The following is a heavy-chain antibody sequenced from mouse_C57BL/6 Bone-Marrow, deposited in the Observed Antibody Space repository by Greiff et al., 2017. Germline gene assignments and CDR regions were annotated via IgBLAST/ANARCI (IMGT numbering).Heavy chain of an antibody. D-gene: IGHD2-4*01. V-gene: IGHV1-82*01. CDR2: IYPGDGDT. CDR1: GYAFSSSW. Sequence: VKLMESGPELVKPGASVKISCKASGYAFSSSWMNWVKQRPGKGLEWIGRIYPGDGDTNYNGKFKGKATLTADKSSSTAYMQLSSLTSEDSAVYFCARAFYYDYDGVDYWGQGTTLTVSS. CDR3: ARAFYYDYDGVDY. J-gene: IGHJ2*01.